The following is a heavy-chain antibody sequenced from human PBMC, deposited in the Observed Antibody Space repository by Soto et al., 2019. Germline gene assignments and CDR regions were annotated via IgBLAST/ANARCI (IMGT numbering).Heavy chain of an antibody. CDR1: GYTFTIYG. Sequence: GASVKVSCKTYGYTFTIYGISWVRQAPGQGLEWMGWISAYNGHTNYAQKLQGRVTMTMDTSRNTAFMELRGLRSDDTAVYYCARADTLTGITQYYFDYWGQGTLVTVSS. CDR2: ISAYNGHT. D-gene: IGHD1-20*01. CDR3: ARADTLTGITQYYFDY. V-gene: IGHV1-18*01. J-gene: IGHJ4*01.